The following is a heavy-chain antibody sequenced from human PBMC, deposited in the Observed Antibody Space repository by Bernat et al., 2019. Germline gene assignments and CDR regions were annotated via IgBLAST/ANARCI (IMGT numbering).Heavy chain of an antibody. J-gene: IGHJ3*02. CDR1: GFPFSSYA. CDR2: ISYDGSNK. CDR3: AREDDGGAFDI. Sequence: QVQLVESGGGWVQPGRSLGLSCAASGFPFSSYAMHGVRRAPGKGLDWGAVISYDGSNKYYADSVKGRFTISRDNSKNTLYLQMNSLRAEDTAVYYCAREDDGGAFDIWGQGTMVTVSS. D-gene: IGHD1-1*01. V-gene: IGHV3-30-3*01.